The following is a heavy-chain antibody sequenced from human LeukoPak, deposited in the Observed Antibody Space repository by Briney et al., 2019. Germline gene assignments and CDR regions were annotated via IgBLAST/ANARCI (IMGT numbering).Heavy chain of an antibody. CDR3: TRERRGPPPYYFDY. CDR1: GFTFGDYA. Sequence: GGSLRLSCTASGFTFGDYAMSWFRQAPGKGLEWVGFIRSKAYGGTTEYAASVKGRFTISRDDSKSIAYLQMNSLKTEDTAVYYCTRERRGPPPYYFDYWGQGTLVTVSS. V-gene: IGHV3-49*03. CDR2: IRSKAYGGTT. J-gene: IGHJ4*02.